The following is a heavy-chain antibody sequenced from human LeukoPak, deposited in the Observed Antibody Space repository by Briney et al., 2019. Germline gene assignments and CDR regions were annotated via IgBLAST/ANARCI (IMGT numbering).Heavy chain of an antibody. CDR2: IYYSGST. D-gene: IGHD5-24*01. Sequence: SETLSLTCTVSGGSISSYYWSWIRQPPGKGLEWIGYIYYSGSTNYNPSLKSRVTISVDTSKNQFSLKLSSVTAADTAVYYCARGGVEMATIPFDYWGQGTLVTVSS. CDR3: ARGGVEMATIPFDY. V-gene: IGHV4-59*01. CDR1: GGSISSYY. J-gene: IGHJ4*02.